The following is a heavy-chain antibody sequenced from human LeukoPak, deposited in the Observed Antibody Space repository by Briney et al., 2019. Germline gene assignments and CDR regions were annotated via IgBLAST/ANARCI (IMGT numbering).Heavy chain of an antibody. J-gene: IGHJ6*03. CDR1: GFTFDDYG. D-gene: IGHD3-10*01. CDR3: ARDGGYYGSGSYYYYYYYMDV. CDR2: INWNGGST. V-gene: IGHV3-20*04. Sequence: GGSLRLSCAASGFTFDDYGMSWVRQAPGKGLEWVSGINWNGGSTGYADSVKGRFTISRDNAKNSLYLQMNSLRAEDTALYYCARDGGYYGSGSYYYYYYYMDVWGKGTTVTVSS.